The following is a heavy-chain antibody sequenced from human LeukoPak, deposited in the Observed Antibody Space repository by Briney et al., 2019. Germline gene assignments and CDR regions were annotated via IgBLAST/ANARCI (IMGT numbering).Heavy chain of an antibody. CDR2: ISGSGGST. CDR1: GFTFSSYA. CDR3: AKSDTIFGVVSGPYYYYGMDV. D-gene: IGHD3-3*01. J-gene: IGHJ6*02. Sequence: QPGGSLRLSCAASGFTFSSYAMSWVRQAPGKGLEWVSAISGSGGSTYYADSVKGRFTISRDNSKNTLYLQMNSLRAEDTAVYYCAKSDTIFGVVSGPYYYYGMDVWGQGTTVTVSS. V-gene: IGHV3-23*01.